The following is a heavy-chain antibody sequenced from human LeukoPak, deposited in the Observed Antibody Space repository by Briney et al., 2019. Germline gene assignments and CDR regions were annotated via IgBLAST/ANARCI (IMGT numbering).Heavy chain of an antibody. J-gene: IGHJ4*02. CDR2: ITGSGDST. CDR3: AKYAVGSSSRYCDF. Sequence: PGGSLRLSCAVSGFTFSNYGMGWVRQAPGKGLEWVSGITGSGDSTYYVDSVKGRFTLSRDNSKSTLYLQMTSLRAEDTAVYYCAKYAVGSSSRYCDFWGQGTLVTVSA. V-gene: IGHV3-23*01. D-gene: IGHD6-13*01. CDR1: GFTFSNYG.